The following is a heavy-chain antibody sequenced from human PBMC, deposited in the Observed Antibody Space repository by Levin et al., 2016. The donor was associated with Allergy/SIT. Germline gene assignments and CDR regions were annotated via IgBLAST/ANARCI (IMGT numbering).Heavy chain of an antibody. CDR3: ARAIAAAGPNYYYGMDV. Sequence: WVRQAPGQGLEWMGGIIPIFGTANYAQKFQGRVTITADESTSTAYMELSSLRSEDTAVYYCARAIAAAGPNYYYGMDVWGQGTTVTVSS. D-gene: IGHD6-13*01. CDR2: IIPIFGTA. J-gene: IGHJ6*02. V-gene: IGHV1-69*01.